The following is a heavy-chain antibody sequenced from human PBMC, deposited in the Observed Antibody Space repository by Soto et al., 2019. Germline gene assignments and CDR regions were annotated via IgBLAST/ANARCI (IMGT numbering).Heavy chain of an antibody. CDR2: IGGGGDT. CDR3: AKDKEPDGAWDIDV. D-gene: IGHD4-17*01. J-gene: IGHJ4*02. V-gene: IGHV3-23*01. Sequence: GGSLRLFCVASGCTFSRYTMSCVRQAPGKGLQWVSGIGGGGDTYYADSVKGRFTISRDNSKNTLFLQMTALRADDTAIYYCAKDKEPDGAWDIDVWGQGTPVTVSS. CDR1: GCTFSRYT.